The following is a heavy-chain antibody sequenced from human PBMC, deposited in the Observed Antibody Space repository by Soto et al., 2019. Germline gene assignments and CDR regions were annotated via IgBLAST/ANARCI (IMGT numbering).Heavy chain of an antibody. CDR2: IDPSHSYT. V-gene: IGHV5-10-1*01. CDR3: ARHSYIAVAGTLDY. D-gene: IGHD6-19*01. J-gene: IGHJ4*02. Sequence: LKIYCKSSEYXFTSYWLIWVRQIPGKGLEWMGRIDPSHSYTNYSPSFQGHVTISADKSIRTAYLQWSSMKASYAAMYYCARHSYIAVAGTLDYPGQGTLGTVSS. CDR1: EYXFTSYW.